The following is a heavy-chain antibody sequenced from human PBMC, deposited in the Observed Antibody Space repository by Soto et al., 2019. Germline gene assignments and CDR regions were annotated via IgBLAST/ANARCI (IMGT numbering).Heavy chain of an antibody. J-gene: IGHJ4*02. Sequence: HPGGSLRLSCSASGFTFNRYAMGWVRQAPGKGLEWVSAIIDDGGRAYYADSVKGRFTISRDNFKNTLSLQMNSLRAEDTAVYYCAKDKMEQWLVGGYFDYWGQGTQVTVSS. CDR1: GFTFNRYA. CDR2: IIDDGGRA. D-gene: IGHD6-19*01. V-gene: IGHV3-23*01. CDR3: AKDKMEQWLVGGYFDY.